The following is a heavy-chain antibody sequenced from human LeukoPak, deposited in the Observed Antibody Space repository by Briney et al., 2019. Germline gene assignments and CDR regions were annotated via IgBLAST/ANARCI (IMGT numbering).Heavy chain of an antibody. CDR1: GGTFSSYA. CDR3: ARDEAGPEWELPFDY. Sequence: SVKVSCKASGGTFSSYAIRWVRQAPGQGLEWMGRIIPIFGTANYAQKFQGRVTITTDESTSTAYMELSRVKYTDTDVYSCARDEAGPEWELPFDYWGQGTLVTVSS. J-gene: IGHJ4*02. CDR2: IIPIFGTA. V-gene: IGHV1-69*05. D-gene: IGHD1-26*01.